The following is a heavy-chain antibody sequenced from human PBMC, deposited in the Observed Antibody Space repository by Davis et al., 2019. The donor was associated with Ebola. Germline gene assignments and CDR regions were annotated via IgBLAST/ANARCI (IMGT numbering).Heavy chain of an antibody. D-gene: IGHD2-8*02. J-gene: IGHJ4*02. CDR1: EFTFSGYW. V-gene: IGHV3-7*01. CDR3: ARVTLGYCTV. CDR2: IKQDGSEK. Sequence: GESLKISCAASEFTFSGYWMSWVRQAPGKGLEWVANIKQDGSEKYYVDSVKGRFIISRDNAKNTLYLQMNSLRAEDTAVYYCARVTLGYCTVWGQGTLVTVSS.